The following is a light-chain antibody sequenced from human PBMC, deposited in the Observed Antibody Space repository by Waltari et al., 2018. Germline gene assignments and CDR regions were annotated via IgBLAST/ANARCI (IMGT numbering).Light chain of an antibody. CDR3: CSYAGSTTLV. J-gene: IGLJ2*01. Sequence: QSALTQPASVSGSPGQSITISCIGTSSAVRHYTLFSWYQQYPGKAPKLTIYEGSKRPSGVSNRFSGSKSGNTASLTISGLQAEDEADYHCCSYAGSTTLVFGGGTKLTVL. CDR1: SSAVRHYTL. V-gene: IGLV2-23*01. CDR2: EGS.